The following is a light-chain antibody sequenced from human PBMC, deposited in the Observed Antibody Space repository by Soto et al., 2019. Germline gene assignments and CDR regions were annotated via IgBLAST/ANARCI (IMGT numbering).Light chain of an antibody. CDR1: SSDIGGYNY. V-gene: IGLV2-11*01. J-gene: IGLJ1*01. Sequence: QSVLTQPRSVSGSPGQSGTISCTGTSSDIGGYNYVSWYQQHPGKAPKLMIYDVIKRPSGVPDRFSGSKSGNTASLSIYGHQAEAEVDYYFSSYTSSITPYVVGTGTKVTVL. CDR2: DVI. CDR3: SSYTSSITPYV.